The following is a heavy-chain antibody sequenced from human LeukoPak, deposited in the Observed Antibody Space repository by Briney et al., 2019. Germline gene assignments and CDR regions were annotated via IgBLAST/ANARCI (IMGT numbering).Heavy chain of an antibody. V-gene: IGHV4-61*02. CDR3: ARRRRNGDYGY. CDR2: IYTSGST. J-gene: IGHJ4*02. CDR1: GGSISSGSYY. Sequence: SETLSLTCTVSGGSISSGSYYWSWIRQPAGKGLEWIGRIYTSGSTNYNPSLKSRVTISIDTSKNQFSLKLSSVTAADTAVYYCARRRRNGDYGYWGQGTLVTVSS. D-gene: IGHD4-17*01.